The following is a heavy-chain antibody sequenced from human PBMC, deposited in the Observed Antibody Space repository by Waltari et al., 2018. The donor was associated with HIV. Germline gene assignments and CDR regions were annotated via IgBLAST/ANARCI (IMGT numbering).Heavy chain of an antibody. CDR1: GYTFTGYY. J-gene: IGHJ4*02. CDR3: ARATLGAANPFDY. Sequence: QVQLVQSGAEVKKPGASVKVSCRASGYTFTGYYMHWGRLAPGQGLEWMGWNNPNTGGANYAQKFQGRVTMTRDTSISTVYMELSSLKSDDTAVYYCARATLGAANPFDYWGQGTLVTVSS. D-gene: IGHD2-15*01. CDR2: NNPNTGGA. V-gene: IGHV1-2*02.